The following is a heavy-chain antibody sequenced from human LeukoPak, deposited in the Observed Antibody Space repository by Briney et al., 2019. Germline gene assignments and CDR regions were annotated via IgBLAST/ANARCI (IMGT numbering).Heavy chain of an antibody. Sequence: GGSLRLSCAASGFTFSSYSMNWVRQAPGKGLEWVSSISSSSSYIYYADSVKGRFTISRDNAKNSLYLQMNSLRAEDAAVYYCARTPVADAFDIWGQGTMVTVSS. CDR2: ISSSSSYI. CDR1: GFTFSSYS. V-gene: IGHV3-21*01. J-gene: IGHJ3*02. CDR3: ARTPVADAFDI. D-gene: IGHD6-19*01.